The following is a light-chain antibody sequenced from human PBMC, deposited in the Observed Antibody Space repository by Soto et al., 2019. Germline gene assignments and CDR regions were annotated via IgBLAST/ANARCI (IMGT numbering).Light chain of an antibody. CDR2: ANN. CDR3: MCYAGGNNWV. V-gene: IGLV1-47*01. Sequence: QTVVTQPPSASGTPGQTVTISCSGSRTNIGTNYVYWYQQFPGTAPKLLIFANNKRPSGVPDRFSGSKSANTASLTVSGLQAEDEADYYCMCYAGGNNWVFGGGTKLTVL. J-gene: IGLJ3*02. CDR1: RTNIGTNY.